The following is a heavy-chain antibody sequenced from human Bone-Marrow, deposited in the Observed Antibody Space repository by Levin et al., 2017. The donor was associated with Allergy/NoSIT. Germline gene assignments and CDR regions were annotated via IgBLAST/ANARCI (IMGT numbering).Heavy chain of an antibody. CDR3: ACHSYYGSGRSFCIDY. Sequence: HGESLKISCKASGYTFTSYWIGWVRQMPGKGLEWMGVIWPGDSETRYSPSFQEQVTISADRSTNTAYLQWRSLKASDNAMSFCACHSYYGSGRSFCIDYWGQGILVTVSS. CDR2: IWPGDSET. J-gene: IGHJ4*02. D-gene: IGHD3-10*01. V-gene: IGHV5-51*01. CDR1: GYTFTSYW.